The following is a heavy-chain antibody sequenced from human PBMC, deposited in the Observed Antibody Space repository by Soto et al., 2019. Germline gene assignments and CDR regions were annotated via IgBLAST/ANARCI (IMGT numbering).Heavy chain of an antibody. CDR2: IWYDGSNK. CDR3: ARDNDSSGYYKFDY. Sequence: GGSLRLSCAASGFTFSSYGMHWVRQAPGKGLEWVAVIWYDGSNKYYADSVKGRFTISRDNSKSTLYLQMNSLRAEDTAVYYWARDNDSSGYYKFDYWGQGTLLTVSS. V-gene: IGHV3-33*01. CDR1: GFTFSSYG. J-gene: IGHJ4*02. D-gene: IGHD3-22*01.